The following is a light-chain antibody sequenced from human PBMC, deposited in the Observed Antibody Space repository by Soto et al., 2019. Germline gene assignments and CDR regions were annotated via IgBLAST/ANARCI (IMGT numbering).Light chain of an antibody. CDR2: WAS. CDR1: QSVLYRSNNKNY. J-gene: IGKJ3*01. CDR3: QQYYSTPLT. V-gene: IGKV4-1*01. Sequence: DIVMTQSPDSLAVSLGERATINCKSSQSVLYRSNNKNYLAWYQQKPGQPPKLLIYWASTRESGVPDRFSGSGSGTDFTLTISSLQAEDVAVYYCQQYYSTPLTFGPGTRVAIK.